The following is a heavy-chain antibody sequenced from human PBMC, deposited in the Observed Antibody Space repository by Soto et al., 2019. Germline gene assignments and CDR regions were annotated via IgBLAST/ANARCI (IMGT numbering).Heavy chain of an antibody. D-gene: IGHD2-15*01. J-gene: IGHJ4*02. Sequence: SVKVSCKASGGTFSSYAISWVRQAPGQGLEWMGGIIPIFGTANYAQKFQGRVTITADESTSTAYMELSSLRSEDTAVYYCARDQGMVAARFYYYFDYWGQGTLVTVSS. CDR1: GGTFSSYA. V-gene: IGHV1-69*13. CDR3: ARDQGMVAARFYYYFDY. CDR2: IIPIFGTA.